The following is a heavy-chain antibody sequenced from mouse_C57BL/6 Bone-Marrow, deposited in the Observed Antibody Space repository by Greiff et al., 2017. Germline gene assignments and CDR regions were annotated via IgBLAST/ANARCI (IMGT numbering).Heavy chain of an antibody. CDR2: INPSTGGT. CDR3: ARWGAMDY. CDR1: GYSFTGYY. J-gene: IGHJ4*01. V-gene: IGHV1-42*01. Sequence: EVQLQQSGPELVKPGASVKISCKASGYSFTGYYMNWVKQSPEKSLEWIGEINPSTGGTTYNQKFKAKATLTVDKYSSTAYMQLKSLTSEDSAVYYCARWGAMDYWGQGTSVTVSS.